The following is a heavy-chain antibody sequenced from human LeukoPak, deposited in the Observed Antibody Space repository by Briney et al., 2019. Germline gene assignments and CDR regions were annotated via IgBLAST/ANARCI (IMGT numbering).Heavy chain of an antibody. CDR3: AKDRSRFSSVPDAFDI. CDR1: GFTFDDYA. V-gene: IGHV3-9*01. J-gene: IGHJ3*02. CDR2: ISWNSGSI. Sequence: PGGSLRLSCAASGFTFDDYAMHWVRHAPGKGLEWVSGISWNSGSIGYADSVKGRFTISRDNAMNSLYLQMNSLRAEDTALYYCAKDRSRFSSVPDAFDIWGQGTMVTVSS. D-gene: IGHD6-19*01.